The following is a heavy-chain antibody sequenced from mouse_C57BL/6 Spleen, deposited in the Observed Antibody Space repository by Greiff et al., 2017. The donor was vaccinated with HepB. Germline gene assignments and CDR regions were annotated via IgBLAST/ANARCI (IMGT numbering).Heavy chain of an antibody. CDR1: GYTFTSYW. Sequence: QVQLKQPGAELVKPGASVKLSCKASGYTFTSYWMHWVKQRPGQGLEWIGMIHPNSGSTNYNEKFKSKATLTVDKSSSTAYMQLSSLTSEDSAVYYCEITTVVAPFDYWGQGTTLTVSS. CDR2: IHPNSGST. D-gene: IGHD1-1*01. CDR3: EITTVVAPFDY. V-gene: IGHV1-64*01. J-gene: IGHJ2*01.